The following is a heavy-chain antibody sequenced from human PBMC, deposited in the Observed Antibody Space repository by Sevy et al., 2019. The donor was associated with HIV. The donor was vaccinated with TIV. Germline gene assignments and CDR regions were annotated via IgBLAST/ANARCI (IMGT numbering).Heavy chain of an antibody. Sequence: ASVKVSCKTSGYTFIGYYMHWVRQAPGQGLEWMGWINPNGGGTNYAQKFQGRVTMTSDTSIGTAYMGLSGLSSDDTAIYYCARDHMYYYDTTAYYAGTDYWGQGTLVTVSS. V-gene: IGHV1-2*02. CDR3: ARDHMYYYDTTAYYAGTDY. CDR2: INPNGGGT. J-gene: IGHJ4*02. D-gene: IGHD3-22*01. CDR1: GYTFIGYY.